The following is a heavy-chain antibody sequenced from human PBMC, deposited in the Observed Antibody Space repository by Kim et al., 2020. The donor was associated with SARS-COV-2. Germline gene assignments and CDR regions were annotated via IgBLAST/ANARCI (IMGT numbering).Heavy chain of an antibody. V-gene: IGHV3-7*04. D-gene: IGHD2-2*02. Sequence: GRFTITRDNATNSLYLQMNRLRAEDTAVYYCARTRRCSSTSCYTGSFDYWGQGTLVTVSS. CDR3: ARTRRCSSTSCYTGSFDY. J-gene: IGHJ4*02.